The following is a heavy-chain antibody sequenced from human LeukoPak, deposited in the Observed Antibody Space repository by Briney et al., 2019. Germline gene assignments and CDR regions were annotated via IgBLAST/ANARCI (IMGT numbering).Heavy chain of an antibody. Sequence: SETLSLTCVVSGGSFSGYLWSWIRQTPGKGLEWIGEVNYLGSGNYNPSLTNRVTISLDTAKTQFSLKVTSVTAADTGVYYCSRSGLTGMRKYARPPHYYNMGVWGQGTTVIVSS. CDR3: SRSGLTGMRKYARPPHYYNMGV. V-gene: IGHV4-34*01. CDR1: GGSFSGYL. D-gene: IGHD2-2*01. J-gene: IGHJ6*02. CDR2: VNYLGSG.